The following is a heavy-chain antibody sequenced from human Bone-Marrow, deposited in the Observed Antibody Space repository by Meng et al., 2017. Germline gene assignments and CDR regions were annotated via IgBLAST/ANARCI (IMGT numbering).Heavy chain of an antibody. CDR1: GGTFSSYT. CDR2: IIPILGIA. D-gene: IGHD2-15*01. J-gene: IGHJ4*02. Sequence: SVKVSCKASGGTFSSYTISWVRQAPGQGLEWMGRIIPILGIANYAQKFQGRVTITADKSTSTAYMELSSLSSEDTAVYYCARDRPYCSGGSCYPYWGQGTLVTVSS. CDR3: ARDRPYCSGGSCYPY. V-gene: IGHV1-69*04.